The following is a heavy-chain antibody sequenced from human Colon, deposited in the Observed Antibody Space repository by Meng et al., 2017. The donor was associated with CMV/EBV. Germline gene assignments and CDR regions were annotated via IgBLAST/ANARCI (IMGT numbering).Heavy chain of an antibody. D-gene: IGHD3-22*01. V-gene: IGHV1-8*01. CDR2: VKLNSGNT. CDR1: TCTSLD. J-gene: IGHJ2*01. CDR3: VRGASYDRSGSPIWNFDL. Sequence: TCTSLDIDWVRQATGQGLEWMGWVKLNSGNTEYGPKFQGRVTMTRDTSISTAYMELSSLRSDDTAVYYCVRGASYDRSGSPIWNFDLWGRGTLVTVSS.